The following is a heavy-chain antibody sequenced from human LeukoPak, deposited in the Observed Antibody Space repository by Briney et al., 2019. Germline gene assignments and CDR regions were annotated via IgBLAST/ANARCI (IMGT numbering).Heavy chain of an antibody. Sequence: SETLSLTCTVSGYSISSGSYYWSWIRQPAGKGLEWIGRIYTSGSTNYNPSLKSRVTISVDTSKNQFSLKLSSVTAADTAVYYCARASPYYDILTGYYEGWFDPWGQGTLVTVSS. V-gene: IGHV4-61*02. D-gene: IGHD3-9*01. J-gene: IGHJ5*02. CDR1: GYSISSGSYY. CDR3: ARASPYYDILTGYYEGWFDP. CDR2: IYTSGST.